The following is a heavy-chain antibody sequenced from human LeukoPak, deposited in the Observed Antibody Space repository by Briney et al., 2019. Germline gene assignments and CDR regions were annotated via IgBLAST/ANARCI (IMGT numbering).Heavy chain of an antibody. J-gene: IGHJ4*02. CDR3: AGLQRGYSYGTSEFDY. CDR1: GGSFSGYY. CDR2: INHSGST. V-gene: IGHV4-34*01. Sequence: SETLSLTCAVYGGSFSGYYWSWIRQPPGKGLEWIGEINHSGSTNYNPSLKSRVTISVDTSKNQFSLKLSSVTAADTAVYYCAGLQRGYSYGTSEFDYWGQGTLVTVSS. D-gene: IGHD5-18*01.